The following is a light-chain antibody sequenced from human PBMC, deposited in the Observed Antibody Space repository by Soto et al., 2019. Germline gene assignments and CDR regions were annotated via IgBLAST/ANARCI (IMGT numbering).Light chain of an antibody. CDR1: QSINTW. J-gene: IGKJ3*01. Sequence: DIQMTQSPSTLSASVGDRVTITCRASQSINTWLAWYQQKPGKAPKLLIYKVSRLESGVPSRFSGSGSGTEFILTISSLQPDDFATYYCQQYSSYPFTFGPGTKVDIK. V-gene: IGKV1-5*03. CDR3: QQYSSYPFT. CDR2: KVS.